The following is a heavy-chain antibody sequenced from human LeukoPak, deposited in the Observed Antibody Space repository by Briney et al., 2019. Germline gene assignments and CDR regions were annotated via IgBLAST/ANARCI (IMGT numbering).Heavy chain of an antibody. D-gene: IGHD3-16*01. CDR1: GGSINGYY. V-gene: IGHV4-59*01. J-gene: IGHJ2*01. Sequence: SETLSLACTVSGGSINGYYWSWIRQPPGQGLEWIGYIHYSGSTNYNPSLKSRVTISVDTSMNLFSLKLSSVTAADTAMYYCASLEGGYWYFDLWGRGTLVTVSS. CDR2: IHYSGST. CDR3: ASLEGGYWYFDL.